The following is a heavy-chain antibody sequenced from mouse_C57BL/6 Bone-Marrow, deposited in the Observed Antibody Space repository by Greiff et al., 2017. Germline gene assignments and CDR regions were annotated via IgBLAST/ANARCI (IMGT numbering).Heavy chain of an antibody. Sequence: QVQLQQSGAELARPGASVKLSCKASGYTFTSYGISWVKQRTGQGLEWIGEIYPRSGNTYYNEKFKGKATLTADKSSSKAYMGLRSLTSEDSAVYFCARGRWLLLFAYWGQGTLVTVSA. V-gene: IGHV1-81*01. CDR2: IYPRSGNT. J-gene: IGHJ3*01. CDR3: ARGRWLLLFAY. CDR1: GYTFTSYG. D-gene: IGHD2-3*01.